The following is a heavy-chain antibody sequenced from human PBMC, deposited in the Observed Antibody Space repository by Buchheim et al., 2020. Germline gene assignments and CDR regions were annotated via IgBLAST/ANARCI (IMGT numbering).Heavy chain of an antibody. CDR2: ISYDGSNT. J-gene: IGHJ4*02. CDR3: AKDGTAKLEWLSSYYFDY. Sequence: QVQLVESGGGVVQPGRSLRLSCAASGFTFSSYGMHWVRQAPGKGLEWVAVISYDGSNTYYADSVKGRFTISRDNSKNTLYLQMNSLRAEDTAVYYCAKDGTAKLEWLSSYYFDYWGQGTL. D-gene: IGHD3-3*01. V-gene: IGHV3-30*18. CDR1: GFTFSSYG.